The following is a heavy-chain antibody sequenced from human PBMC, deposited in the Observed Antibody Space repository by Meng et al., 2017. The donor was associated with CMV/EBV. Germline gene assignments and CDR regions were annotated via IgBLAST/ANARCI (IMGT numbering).Heavy chain of an antibody. CDR1: GYTFTSYY. CDR3: AREGICSSTSCYTYYYYGMDV. J-gene: IGHJ6*02. D-gene: IGHD2-2*02. CDR2: INPSGGST. V-gene: IGHV1-46*01. Sequence: ASVKVSCKASGYTFTSYYMHWVRQAPGQGLEWMGIINPSGGSTSYAQKFQGRVTMTRDTSTSTVYMGLSSLRSEDTAVYYCAREGICSSTSCYTYYYYGMDVWGQGTTVTVSS.